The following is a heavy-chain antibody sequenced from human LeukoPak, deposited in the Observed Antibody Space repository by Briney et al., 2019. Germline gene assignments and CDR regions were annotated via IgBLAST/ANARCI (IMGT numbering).Heavy chain of an antibody. CDR1: GGSISSSSYY. CDR3: AREKSGDDFWSGYYVGSFVDV. CDR2: IYYSGST. V-gene: IGHV4-39*07. D-gene: IGHD3-3*01. J-gene: IGHJ6*04. Sequence: PSETLSLTCTVSGGSISSSSYYWGWIRQPPGKGLEWIGSIYYSGSTYYNPSLKSRVTISVDTSKNQFSLKLSSVTAADTAVYYCAREKSGDDFWSGYYVGSFVDVWGKGTTVTVSS.